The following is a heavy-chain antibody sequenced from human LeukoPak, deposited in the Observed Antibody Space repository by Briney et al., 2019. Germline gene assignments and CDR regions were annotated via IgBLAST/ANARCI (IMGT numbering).Heavy chain of an antibody. CDR2: IYYSGST. CDR1: GGSVSSYY. Sequence: TSETLSLTCTVSGGSVSSYYWSWIRQPPGKGLEWIGYIYYSGSTNYNPSLKSRVTISVDTSKNQFSLKLSSVTAADTAVYYCARVPVVVAATHYYYYGMDVWGQGTTVTVSS. V-gene: IGHV4-59*02. J-gene: IGHJ6*02. D-gene: IGHD2-15*01. CDR3: ARVPVVVAATHYYYYGMDV.